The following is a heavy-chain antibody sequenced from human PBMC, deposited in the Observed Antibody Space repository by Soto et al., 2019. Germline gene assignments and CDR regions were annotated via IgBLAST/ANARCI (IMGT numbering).Heavy chain of an antibody. V-gene: IGHV1-46*03. D-gene: IGHD3-22*01. CDR3: AGQYYYDSSGYRAGLDP. Sequence: QVQLVQSGAEVKKPGASVKVSCKASGYTFTSYYMHWVRQAPGQGLEWMGIINPSGGSTSYAQKFQGRVTMTRDTSTSTVYMELSSLRSEDTAVYYCAGQYYYDSSGYRAGLDPWGQGTLVTVSS. CDR1: GYTFTSYY. J-gene: IGHJ5*02. CDR2: INPSGGST.